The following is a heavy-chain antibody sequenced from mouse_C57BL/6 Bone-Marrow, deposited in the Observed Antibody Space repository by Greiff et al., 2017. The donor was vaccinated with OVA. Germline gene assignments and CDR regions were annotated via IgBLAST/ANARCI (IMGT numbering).Heavy chain of an antibody. J-gene: IGHJ1*03. CDR3: ARGYDSYWYFDV. V-gene: IGHV1-19*01. Sequence: VQLQQSGPVLVKPGASVKMSCKASGYTFTDYYMNWVKQSHGKSLEWIGVINPYNGGTSYNQKFKGKATLTVDKSSSTAYMELNSLTSEDSAVYYCARGYDSYWYFDVWGTGTTVTVSS. CDR1: GYTFTDYY. D-gene: IGHD2-4*01. CDR2: INPYNGGT.